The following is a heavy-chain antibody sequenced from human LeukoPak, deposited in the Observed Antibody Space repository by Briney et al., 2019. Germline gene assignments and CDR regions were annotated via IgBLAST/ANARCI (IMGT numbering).Heavy chain of an antibody. J-gene: IGHJ3*02. D-gene: IGHD6-13*01. Sequence: SETLSLTCIVSGGSISNYYWSWIRQPPGKGLEWIGYIFYSGNTNYNPSLKSRVTMSVDTSKNQFSLRLRSVTAADSAVYYCARAKYSSSVRYAFDIWGQGTMVTVSS. CDR3: ARAKYSSSVRYAFDI. CDR1: GGSISNYY. V-gene: IGHV4-59*01. CDR2: IFYSGNT.